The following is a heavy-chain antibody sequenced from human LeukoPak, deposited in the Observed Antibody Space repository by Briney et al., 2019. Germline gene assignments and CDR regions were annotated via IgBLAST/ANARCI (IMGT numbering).Heavy chain of an antibody. Sequence: GASVKVSCKASGGTLSSYTISWVRQAPGQGLEWMGRIIPILGIANYAQKFQGRVTITADKSTSTAYMELSSLRSEDTAVYYCASSEGYYYDSSGLMGYWGQGTLVTVSS. CDR3: ASSEGYYYDSSGLMGY. CDR1: GGTLSSYT. V-gene: IGHV1-69*02. D-gene: IGHD3-22*01. CDR2: IIPILGIA. J-gene: IGHJ4*02.